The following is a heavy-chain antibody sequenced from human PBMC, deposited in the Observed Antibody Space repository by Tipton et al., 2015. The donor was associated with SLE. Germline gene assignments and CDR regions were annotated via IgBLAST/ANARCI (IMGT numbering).Heavy chain of an antibody. J-gene: IGHJ6*02. D-gene: IGHD2-21*02. CDR3: AKGVTVASLHGMDV. V-gene: IGHV3-23*03. CDR1: GFPFTTYP. Sequence: SLRLSCAASGFPFTTYPMHWVRQAPGKGLEWVSVIYSGEATYYAVPVKGRFTMSRDNYKNTVYLQMNSLRVEDTAIYYCAKGVTVASLHGMDVWGQGTTVTVSS. CDR2: IYSGEAT.